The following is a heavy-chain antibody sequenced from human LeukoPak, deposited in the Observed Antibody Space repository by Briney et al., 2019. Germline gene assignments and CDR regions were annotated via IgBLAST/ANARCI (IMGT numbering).Heavy chain of an antibody. Sequence: SETLSLTCTVSGGSISSSSYYWGWIRQPPGKGLEWIGSIYYSGSTYYNPSLKSRVTISVDTSKNQFSLKLSSVTAADTAVYYCARDSSEYCSSTSCHLDYWGQGTLVTVSS. V-gene: IGHV4-39*02. J-gene: IGHJ4*02. D-gene: IGHD2-2*01. CDR2: IYYSGST. CDR3: ARDSSEYCSSTSCHLDY. CDR1: GGSISSSSYY.